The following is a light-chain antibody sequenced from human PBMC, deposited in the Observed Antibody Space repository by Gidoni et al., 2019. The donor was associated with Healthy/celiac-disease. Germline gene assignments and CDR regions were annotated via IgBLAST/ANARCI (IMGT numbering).Light chain of an antibody. CDR1: QSVLYRPKNKNY. Sequence: DIVLTQSPDSLAVSLGERATINCKTSQSVLYRPKNKNYLAWYQLKPGQPPKLHIYWASTRESGVPDRFRGGGSGTDFTLTISSLQAGDVAVYYCQQYYSTLLTFGQGTRLEIK. CDR3: QQYYSTLLT. J-gene: IGKJ5*01. CDR2: WAS. V-gene: IGKV4-1*01.